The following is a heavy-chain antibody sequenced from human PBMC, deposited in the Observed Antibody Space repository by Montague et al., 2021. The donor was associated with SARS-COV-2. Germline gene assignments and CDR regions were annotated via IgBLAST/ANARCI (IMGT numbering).Heavy chain of an antibody. V-gene: IGHV4-39*01. D-gene: IGHD3-10*01. CDR2: IYYSGTT. CDR3: ARHVRSLMVRGPDFDY. J-gene: IGHJ4*02. Sequence: SETLSLTCTVSGGSISSGSYYWSWIRQHPGKGLEWIGYIYYSGTTYYNPSLKSRVTISVDTSKNQFSLKLSSVTAADTAVYYCARHVRSLMVRGPDFDYWGQGTLVTVSS. CDR1: GGSISSGSYY.